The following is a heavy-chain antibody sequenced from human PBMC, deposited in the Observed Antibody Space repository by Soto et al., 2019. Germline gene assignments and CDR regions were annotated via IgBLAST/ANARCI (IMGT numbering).Heavy chain of an antibody. CDR2: IIPILGTE. CDR3: ARDDSNYPGRYGMDV. V-gene: IGHV1-69*01. D-gene: IGHD4-4*01. CDR1: GGSFSTYG. J-gene: IGHJ6*02. Sequence: QEQLVQSGAEVKKPGSSVKVSCKASGGSFSTYGINWLRQAPGRGLEWMGRIIPILGTENYAQKFRGRVSITADESASTAYMELSSLRSEDTAVYYCARDDSNYPGRYGMDVWGQGTTVTVFS.